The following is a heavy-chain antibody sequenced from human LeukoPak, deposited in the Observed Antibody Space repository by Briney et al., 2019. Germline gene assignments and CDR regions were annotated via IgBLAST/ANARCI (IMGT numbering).Heavy chain of an antibody. V-gene: IGHV3-15*07. J-gene: IGHJ4*02. Sequence: GGSLRLSCAASGFTVSSNYMNWVRQAPGKGLEWVGRIKSKTDGGTTDYAAPVKGRFTISRDDSKNTLYLQMNSLKTEDTAVYYCTTSSHIVVVTAIELVDYWGQGTLVTVSS. CDR1: GFTVSSNY. CDR2: IKSKTDGGTT. CDR3: TTSSHIVVVTAIELVDY. D-gene: IGHD2-21*02.